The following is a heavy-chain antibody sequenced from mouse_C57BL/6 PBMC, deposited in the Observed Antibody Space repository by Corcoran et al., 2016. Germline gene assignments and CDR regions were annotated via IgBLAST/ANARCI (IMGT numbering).Heavy chain of an antibody. CDR1: GYTYTSYD. V-gene: IGHV1-85*01. CDR3: ARSEGIYGYSYALDY. CDR2: IYPSDGST. J-gene: IGHJ4*01. Sequence: QVQLQQAGPELVKPGASVKSSCKASGYTYTSYDINWVKQRPGQGLEWIGWIYPSDGSTKNNEKFKGKATLTVDTSSCTAYMELHSLTSEDSAVYFCARSEGIYGYSYALDYWGQGTSVTVSS. D-gene: IGHD2-2*01.